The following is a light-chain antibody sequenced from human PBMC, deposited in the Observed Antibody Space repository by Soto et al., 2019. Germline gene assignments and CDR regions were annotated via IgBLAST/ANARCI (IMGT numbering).Light chain of an antibody. Sequence: QSALTQPPSVSAAPGQNVTSSCSGSSSNIGGNSVSWYQQLPGTAPKLLIYDDNKRPSGIPDRFSGSKSGTSATLGITGFQTGDEADYYCGSWDSSLSAYVFGTGTKVTVL. CDR3: GSWDSSLSAYV. V-gene: IGLV1-51*01. CDR2: DDN. CDR1: SSNIGGNS. J-gene: IGLJ1*01.